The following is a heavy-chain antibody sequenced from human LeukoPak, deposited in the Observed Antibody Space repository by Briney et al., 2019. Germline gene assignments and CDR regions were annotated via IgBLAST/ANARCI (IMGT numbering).Heavy chain of an antibody. CDR1: GDSISSSSYY. Sequence: SETLSLTWTVSGDSISSSSYYWGWIRQPPGKGLEWIGSVHYSGSTYYNPSLKSRVTTSLDTSKNQFSLKLSSVTAADTAVYYCARGRTDYGDYYWGQGTLVTVSS. CDR3: ARGRTDYGDYY. V-gene: IGHV4-39*07. CDR2: VHYSGST. D-gene: IGHD4-17*01. J-gene: IGHJ4*02.